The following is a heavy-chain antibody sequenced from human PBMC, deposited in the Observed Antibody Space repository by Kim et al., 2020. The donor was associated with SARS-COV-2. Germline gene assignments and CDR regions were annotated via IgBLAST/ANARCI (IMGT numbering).Heavy chain of an antibody. J-gene: IGHJ1*01. V-gene: IGHV3-23*01. CDR3: ADTWYGRVF. CDR1: GFTFSTYA. CDR2: ISCGGHTI. Sequence: GGSLRLSCAASGFTFSTYAMSWVRQAPGKGLEWVSGISCGGHTIQYADSVKGRFTISRDNSKNMLYLQMNSLITEDTAIYYCADTWYGRVFWGQGTLVT. D-gene: IGHD6-13*01.